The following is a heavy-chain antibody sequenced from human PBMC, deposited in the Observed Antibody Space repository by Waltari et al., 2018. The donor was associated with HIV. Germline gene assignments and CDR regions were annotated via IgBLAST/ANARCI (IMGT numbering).Heavy chain of an antibody. D-gene: IGHD2-15*01. CDR1: GFTFSSYA. J-gene: IGHJ4*02. V-gene: IGHV3-23*01. Sequence: EVQLLESGGGLVQPGGSLRLSCAASGFTFSSYAMSWVRQAPGKGLEWVSAISGSGGSTYHADSVKGRFTISRDNSKNTLYLQMNSLRAEDTAVYYCANGRQYSKKGTPEDYWGQGTLVTVSS. CDR3: ANGRQYSKKGTPEDY. CDR2: ISGSGGST.